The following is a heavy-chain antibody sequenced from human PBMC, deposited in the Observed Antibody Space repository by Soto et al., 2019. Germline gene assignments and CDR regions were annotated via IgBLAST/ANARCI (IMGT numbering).Heavy chain of an antibody. CDR2: ISYDGSNK. J-gene: IGHJ4*02. CDR3: ARDQGAAAATGY. Sequence: PGGSLRLSCAASGFTFSSYAMHWVRQAPGKGLEWVAVISYDGSNKYYADSVKGRFTISRDNSKNTLYLQMNSLRAEDTAVYYCARDQGAAAATGYRGQGTLVTVSS. CDR1: GFTFSSYA. V-gene: IGHV3-30-3*01. D-gene: IGHD6-13*01.